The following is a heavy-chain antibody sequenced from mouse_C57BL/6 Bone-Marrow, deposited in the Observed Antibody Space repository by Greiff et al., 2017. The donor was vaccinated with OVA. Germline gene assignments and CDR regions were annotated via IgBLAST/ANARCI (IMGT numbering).Heavy chain of an antibody. Sequence: QVQLQQSGAELARPGASVKLSCKASGYTFTSYGISWVKQRTGQGLEWIGEIYPRSGNTYYNEKFKGKATLTADKSSSTAYMELRSLTSEDSAVYFCARSHYYGSSLYYYAMDYWGQGTSVTVSS. CDR3: ARSHYYGSSLYYYAMDY. CDR1: GYTFTSYG. J-gene: IGHJ4*01. CDR2: IYPRSGNT. V-gene: IGHV1-81*01. D-gene: IGHD1-1*01.